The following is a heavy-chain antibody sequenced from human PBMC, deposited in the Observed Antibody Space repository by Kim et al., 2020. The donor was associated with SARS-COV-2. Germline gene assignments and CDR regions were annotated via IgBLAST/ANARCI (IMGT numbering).Heavy chain of an antibody. CDR1: GYTFTSYA. D-gene: IGHD2-2*01. CDR2: INAGNGNT. V-gene: IGHV1-3*01. CDR3: ARDQGIYCSSTSCRYGIDV. J-gene: IGHJ6*02. Sequence: ASVKVSCKASGYTFTSYAMHWVRQAPGQRLEWMGWINAGNGNTKYSQKFQGRVTITRDTSARKAYMELSSLRAEDTAVYYCARDQGIYCSSTSCRYGIDVWGQETRHTVSS.